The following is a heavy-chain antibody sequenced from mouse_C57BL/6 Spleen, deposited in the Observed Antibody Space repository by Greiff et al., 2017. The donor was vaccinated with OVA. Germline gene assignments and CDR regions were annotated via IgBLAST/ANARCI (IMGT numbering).Heavy chain of an antibody. V-gene: IGHV1-76*01. D-gene: IGHD1-1*01. J-gene: IGHJ1*03. CDR1: GYTFTDYY. CDR3: AREGTTVVAMTPDV. Sequence: QVQLQQSGAELVRPGASVKLSCKASGYTFTDYYINWVKQRPGQGLEWIARIYPGSGNTYYNEKFKGKATLTAEKSSSTAYMQLSSLTSEDSAVYFCAREGTTVVAMTPDVWGTGTTVTVSS. CDR2: IYPGSGNT.